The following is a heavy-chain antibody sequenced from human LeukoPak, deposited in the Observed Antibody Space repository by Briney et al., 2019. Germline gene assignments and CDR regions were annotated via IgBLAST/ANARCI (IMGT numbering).Heavy chain of an antibody. CDR2: ISAYNFNT. V-gene: IGHV1-18*01. Sequence: ASVKLSCKASGYTFTNYVISWVRQAPRQGLEGMGGISAYNFNTNYTQTLQGRVTVTTATSTSTDYMELRSLTSDDTAVYYCARDLGSGIAEPFDNWGQGTLVTVSS. J-gene: IGHJ4*02. CDR1: GYTFTNYV. CDR3: ARDLGSGIAEPFDN. D-gene: IGHD6-13*01.